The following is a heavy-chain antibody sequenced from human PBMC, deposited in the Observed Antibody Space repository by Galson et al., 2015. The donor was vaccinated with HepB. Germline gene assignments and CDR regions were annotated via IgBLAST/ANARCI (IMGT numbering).Heavy chain of an antibody. CDR1: GFTVSSNY. D-gene: IGHD3-3*01. Sequence: SLRLSCAASGFTVSSNYMSWVRQAPGKGLEWVSVIYSGGSTYFADSVKGRFTVSRDNSMNTLYLQMNSLTSEDTAAYYCARKGPLLRAFDIWGQGTMVTVSS. CDR3: ARKGPLLRAFDI. V-gene: IGHV3-66*01. CDR2: IYSGGST. J-gene: IGHJ3*02.